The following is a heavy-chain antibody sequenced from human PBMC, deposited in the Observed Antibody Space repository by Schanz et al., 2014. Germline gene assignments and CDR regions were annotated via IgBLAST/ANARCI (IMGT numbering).Heavy chain of an antibody. Sequence: QVQLLQSGAEVKKPGASVKVSCKASGYTFTSYGISWVRQAPGQGLEWMGRIIPIHGIVNYAQRFQDRVRITADRSTSTAYMELSSLRSEDTAVYYCARGYGDSPTDFWGQGTLVTVSS. D-gene: IGHD4-17*01. J-gene: IGHJ4*02. CDR1: GYTFTSYG. V-gene: IGHV1-69*09. CDR2: IIPIHGIV. CDR3: ARGYGDSPTDF.